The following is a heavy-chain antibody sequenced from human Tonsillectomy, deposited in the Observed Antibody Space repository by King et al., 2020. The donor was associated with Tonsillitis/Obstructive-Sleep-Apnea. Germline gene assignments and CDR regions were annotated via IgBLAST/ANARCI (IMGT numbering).Heavy chain of an antibody. CDR2: SFSNDEK. CDR1: GFSLSNARMG. CDR3: ARFVARVGVPAATRYWYFDL. Sequence: TLKESGPVLVKPTETLTLTCTVSGFSLSNARMGVSWIRQPPGKALEWLAHSFSNDEKSYSTSLKSRLTISKDTSKSQVVLTMTNMDPVDTATYYCARFVARVGVPAATRYWYFDLRGRGTLVTGSS. J-gene: IGHJ2*01. V-gene: IGHV2-26*01. D-gene: IGHD2-2*01.